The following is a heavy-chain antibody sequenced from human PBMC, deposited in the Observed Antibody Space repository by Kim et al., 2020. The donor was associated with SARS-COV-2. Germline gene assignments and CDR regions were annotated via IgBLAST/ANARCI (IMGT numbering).Heavy chain of an antibody. Sequence: GGSLRLSCAASGFTLRDYAMSWVRQAPGKGLEWVSGISGSGSYTYYPDALKGHFTISRDNSKNTLYLQMDSLRVEDTAVYYCAKDLGDYYGSGVKNVFDVWGQGTMVAVSS. V-gene: IGHV3-23*01. CDR2: ISGSGSYT. CDR3: AKDLGDYYGSGVKNVFDV. CDR1: GFTLRDYA. D-gene: IGHD3-10*01. J-gene: IGHJ3*01.